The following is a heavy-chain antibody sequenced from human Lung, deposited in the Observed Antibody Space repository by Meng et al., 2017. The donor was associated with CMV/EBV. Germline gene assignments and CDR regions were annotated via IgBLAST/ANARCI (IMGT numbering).Heavy chain of an antibody. D-gene: IGHD4-11*01. CDR3: ARQDSYTNYYFDL. J-gene: IGHJ4*02. CDR1: GYSFTTHW. Sequence: GGSLRLXCKGSGYSFTTHWIGWVRQMPGKGLEWMGVIYPGDSDTTYSPSFQGRVTISADKSITTAYLQLRSLKASDTAVYYCARQDSYTNYYFDLWGRG. V-gene: IGHV5-51*01. CDR2: IYPGDSDT.